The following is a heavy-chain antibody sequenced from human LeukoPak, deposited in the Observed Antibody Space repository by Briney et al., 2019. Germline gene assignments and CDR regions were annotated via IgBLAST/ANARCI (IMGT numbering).Heavy chain of an antibody. J-gene: IGHJ4*02. Sequence: ASVKVSCKASGYTFTGYYIHWVRQAPGQGLEWMGWINPNSGGTNYAQKFQGRVTMTRDTSISTAYMELSRLRSDDTAVYYCARDMEWLLYRGPFDYWGQGTLVTVSS. D-gene: IGHD3-3*01. CDR2: INPNSGGT. CDR1: GYTFTGYY. V-gene: IGHV1-2*02. CDR3: ARDMEWLLYRGPFDY.